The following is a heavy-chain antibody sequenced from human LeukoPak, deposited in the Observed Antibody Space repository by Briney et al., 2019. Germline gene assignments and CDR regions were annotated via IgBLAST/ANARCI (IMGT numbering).Heavy chain of an antibody. CDR3: ARVSRGRDRTGEPTFYFDY. CDR2: ISSSSSYI. V-gene: IGHV3-21*01. D-gene: IGHD7-27*01. J-gene: IGHJ4*02. Sequence: KPGGSLRLSCATSGFTLSNFWMNWVRQAPGKGLEWVSSISSSSSYIYYADSVKGRFTISRDNAKNSLYLQMNSLRAEDTAVYYCARVSRGRDRTGEPTFYFDYWGQGALVTVSS. CDR1: GFTLSNFW.